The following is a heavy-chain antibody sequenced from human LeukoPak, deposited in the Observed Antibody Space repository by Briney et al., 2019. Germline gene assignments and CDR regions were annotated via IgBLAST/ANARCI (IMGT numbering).Heavy chain of an antibody. Sequence: GGSLRLSCAASGFTFSSYWMSWVRQAPGKGPEWVAHIKQDASQEYHVDSVKGRFTISRDSSKNTLYLQMNSLRAEDTAVYYCARGITMMIVAPGYWGQGTLVTVSS. J-gene: IGHJ4*02. D-gene: IGHD3-22*01. CDR3: ARGITMMIVAPGY. CDR1: GFTFSSYW. V-gene: IGHV3-7*03. CDR2: IKQDASQE.